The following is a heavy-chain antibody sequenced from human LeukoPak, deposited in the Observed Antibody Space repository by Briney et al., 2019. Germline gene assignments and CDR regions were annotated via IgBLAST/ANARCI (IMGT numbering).Heavy chain of an antibody. J-gene: IGHJ4*02. CDR1: GFTFSSYA. CDR2: ISGSGGST. CDR3: AKDRPIGVVPAVYFYY. V-gene: IGHV3-23*01. Sequence: GGSLRLSCAASGFTFSSYAMSWVRQAPGKGLEWVSAISGSGGSTYYADSVKGRFTISRDNSKNTLYLQMNSLRAEDTAVYYCAKDRPIGVVPAVYFYYWGQGTLVTVSS. D-gene: IGHD2-2*01.